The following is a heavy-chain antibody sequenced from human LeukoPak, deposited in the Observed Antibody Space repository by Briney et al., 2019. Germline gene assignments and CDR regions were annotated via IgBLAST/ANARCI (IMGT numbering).Heavy chain of an antibody. V-gene: IGHV4-59*01. Sequence: SETLSLTCTVSGGSISSYYWSWIRQPPGKGLEWIGYIYYSGSTNYNPSLKSGVTISVDTSKNQFSLKLSSVTAADTAVYYCASSDTATLLFDYWGQGTLVTVSS. CDR3: ASSDTATLLFDY. J-gene: IGHJ4*02. CDR2: IYYSGST. D-gene: IGHD5-18*01. CDR1: GGSISSYY.